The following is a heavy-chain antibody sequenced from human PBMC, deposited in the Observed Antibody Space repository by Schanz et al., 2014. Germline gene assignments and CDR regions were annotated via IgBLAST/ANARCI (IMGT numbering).Heavy chain of an antibody. CDR1: GGSVSTYY. D-gene: IGHD6-13*01. Sequence: QVQLQESGPGLVKSSETLSLTCTVSGGSVSTYYWHWIRQPPGKGLEWIGYIHYSGNTNYNPSLKGRVPISLDTSKNQFSPKVNSVTGADPAAYYRAREYSRFDYWGQGTLVTVSS. V-gene: IGHV4-59*02. CDR2: IHYSGNT. CDR3: AREYSRFDY. J-gene: IGHJ4*02.